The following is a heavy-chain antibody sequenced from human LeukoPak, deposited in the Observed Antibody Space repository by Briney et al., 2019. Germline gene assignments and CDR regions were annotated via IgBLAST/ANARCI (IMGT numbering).Heavy chain of an antibody. Sequence: PSETLSLTCTVSGGSIGGFFWSWFRKPPGKALEWIGYIHYSGSTKYNPSLKSRVTISVDTSENQFSLTLNSVTAADTAVYYCARSRGGYGDYGSWFDPWGQGILVTVSS. V-gene: IGHV4-59*01. CDR3: ARSRGGYGDYGSWFDP. CDR1: GGSIGGFF. D-gene: IGHD3-16*01. J-gene: IGHJ5*02. CDR2: IHYSGST.